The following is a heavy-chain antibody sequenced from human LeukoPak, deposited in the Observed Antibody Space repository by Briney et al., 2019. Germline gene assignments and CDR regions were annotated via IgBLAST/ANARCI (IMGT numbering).Heavy chain of an antibody. CDR2: IKQDGSEK. CDR1: GFTFSSYW. V-gene: IGHV3-7*01. J-gene: IGHJ6*02. Sequence: GGSLRLSCAASGFTFSSYWMSWVRQAPGKGLEWVANIKQDGSEKYYVDSVKGRFTISRDNAKNTLYLQMNSLRAEDTAVYYCASGYDFWSGYLPLYYYYYGMDVWGQGTTVTVSS. D-gene: IGHD3-3*01. CDR3: ASGYDFWSGYLPLYYYYYGMDV.